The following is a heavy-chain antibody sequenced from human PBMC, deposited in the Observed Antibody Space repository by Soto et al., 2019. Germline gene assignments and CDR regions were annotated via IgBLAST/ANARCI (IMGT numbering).Heavy chain of an antibody. CDR2: SRNKAKSYIT. Sequence: EVQLVESGGGLVQPGGSLRVSCVVSGFTLSEYYMDWVRQAPGKGLXXXXRSRNKAKSYITEYAASVKGRFIISRXXXXXXXXXXXXXXXXXXXXXXXXXXXXXXXXXXXXIDYWGQGTLVTVSS. CDR1: GFTLSEYY. CDR3: XXXXXXXXXXXXIDY. J-gene: IGHJ4*02. V-gene: IGHV3-72*01.